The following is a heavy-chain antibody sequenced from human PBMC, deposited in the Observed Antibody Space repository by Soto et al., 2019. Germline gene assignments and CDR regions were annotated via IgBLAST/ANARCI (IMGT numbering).Heavy chain of an antibody. D-gene: IGHD3-3*01. CDR3: ARDVGWSFDY. Sequence: EVQLVESGGDLVQPGGSLRLSCAASGFTFSDYSLNWVRQAPGKGLEWISYITSSGSSINHADSVKGRFTISRDNTKNSLDLQMNSLRAEDTAVYYWARDVGWSFDYWGQGNLVTVYS. CDR1: GFTFSDYS. J-gene: IGHJ4*02. CDR2: ITSSGSSI. V-gene: IGHV3-48*01.